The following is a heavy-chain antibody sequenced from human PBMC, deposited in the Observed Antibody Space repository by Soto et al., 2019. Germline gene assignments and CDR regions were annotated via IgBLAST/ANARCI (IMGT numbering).Heavy chain of an antibody. J-gene: IGHJ4*02. V-gene: IGHV3-33*01. Sequence: QVHLVESGGGVVQPGGSLRLSCAASGFTFSSYAIHWVRQAPGKGLEWVAIIWFDGSNKYYADSVKGRFSISRDNSKNTLFLQMDSLRAEDTAVYYCARGQLPAATTYFHIWGQGTLVIVSS. CDR2: IWFDGSNK. CDR1: GFTFSSYA. D-gene: IGHD2-15*01. CDR3: ARGQLPAATTYFHI.